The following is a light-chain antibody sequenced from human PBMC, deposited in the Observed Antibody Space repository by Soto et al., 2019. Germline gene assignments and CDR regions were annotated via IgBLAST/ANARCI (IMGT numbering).Light chain of an antibody. CDR3: QQYGGSTRT. CDR1: QSVTPQ. J-gene: IGKJ1*01. V-gene: IGKV3-20*01. CDR2: GAS. Sequence: IALTQSPGTLSLSPGVRATLSCRSSQSVTPQLAWYQQKPGQAPRLIIHGASSRATGVPDRITGSGSGTDFTLSISRLEPEDFAVYYCQQYGGSTRTFGQGTKVDIK.